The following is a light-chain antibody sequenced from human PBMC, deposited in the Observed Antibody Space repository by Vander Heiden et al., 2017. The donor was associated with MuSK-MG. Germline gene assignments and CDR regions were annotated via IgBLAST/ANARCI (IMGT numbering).Light chain of an antibody. J-gene: IGKJ4*01. CDR2: AAS. CDR1: QSISSY. V-gene: IGKV1-39*01. CDR3: QRSDGTRLT. Sequence: DIQMTQSPSSLSASVGDRVTITCRASQSISSYLNWYQQKPGKAPKLLIYAASSLQSGVPSRFSASGSGTDFTLTISRLQPEDFATYYSQRSDGTRLTFGGGTKVEIK.